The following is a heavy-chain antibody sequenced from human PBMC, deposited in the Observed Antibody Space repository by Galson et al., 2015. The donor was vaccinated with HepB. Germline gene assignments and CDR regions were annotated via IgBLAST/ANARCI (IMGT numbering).Heavy chain of an antibody. J-gene: IGHJ6*02. Sequence: SLRLSCAASGFTFSSYAMSWVRQAPGKGLEWVSAISGSGGSTYYADSVKGRFTISRDNSKNTLYLQMNSLRAEDTAVYYCAKVGGGNSGIRHYYYGMDVWGQGTTVTVSS. V-gene: IGHV3-23*01. CDR3: AKVGGGNSGIRHYYYGMDV. CDR2: ISGSGGST. CDR1: GFTFSSYA. D-gene: IGHD4-23*01.